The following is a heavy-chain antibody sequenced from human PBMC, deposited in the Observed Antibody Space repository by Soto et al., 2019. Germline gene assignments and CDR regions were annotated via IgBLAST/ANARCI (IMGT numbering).Heavy chain of an antibody. CDR3: AQTLGSAVAGPGRFDL. J-gene: IGHJ2*01. Sequence: QVQLVQSGAEVKKPGSSVKVSCKASGGTFSSYAISWVRQAPGQGPEWMGGIIPIFGTANYAQKFQGRVTITADESTSTAYMEVSSLRSEDTAIYYCAQTLGSAVAGPGRFDLWGRGTLVTVYS. CDR1: GGTFSSYA. D-gene: IGHD6-19*01. CDR2: IIPIFGTA. V-gene: IGHV1-69*12.